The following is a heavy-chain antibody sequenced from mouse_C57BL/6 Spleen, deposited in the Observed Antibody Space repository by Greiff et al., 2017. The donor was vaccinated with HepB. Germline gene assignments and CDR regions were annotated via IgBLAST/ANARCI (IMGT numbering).Heavy chain of an antibody. CDR1: GFTFSDYY. D-gene: IGHD3-1*01. Sequence: EVQLVESEGGLVQPGSSMKLSCTASGFTFSDYYMAWVRQVPEKGLEWVANINYDGSSTYYLDSLKSRFIISRDNAKNILYLQMSSLKSEDTATYYCARDRAPYYYAMDYWGQGTSVTVSS. CDR2: INYDGSST. V-gene: IGHV5-16*01. J-gene: IGHJ4*01. CDR3: ARDRAPYYYAMDY.